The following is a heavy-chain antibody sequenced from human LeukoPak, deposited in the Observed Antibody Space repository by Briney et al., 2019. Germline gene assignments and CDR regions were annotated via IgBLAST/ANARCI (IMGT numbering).Heavy chain of an antibody. CDR1: GFTFTDHY. D-gene: IGHD2/OR15-2a*01. J-gene: IGHJ4*02. Sequence: ASVKVSCKSSGFTFTDHYIHWVRQGPGQGLEWMGYIGPHSTFTSSPQEFQGRVTMTRDASMSTAYMELTRLTSDDTVVYYCVREGEGPLSKDFDYWGQGTLVTVSS. CDR3: VREGEGPLSKDFDY. V-gene: IGHV1-2*02. CDR2: IGPHSTFT.